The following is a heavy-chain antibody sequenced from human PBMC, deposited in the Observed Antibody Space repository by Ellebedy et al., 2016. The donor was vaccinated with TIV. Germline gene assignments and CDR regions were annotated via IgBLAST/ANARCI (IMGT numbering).Heavy chain of an antibody. V-gene: IGHV3-9*01. D-gene: IGHD3-10*01. CDR3: ARGGSSYYPI. Sequence: GGSLRLXXVTSGFNFDAYAMHWVRQTAGQGLEWVSGINWNSGHVDYADSVKGRFTISRDNAKNSLYLQMNSLRADDTALYYCARGGSSYYPIWGQGTLVTVSS. J-gene: IGHJ4*02. CDR1: GFNFDAYA. CDR2: INWNSGHV.